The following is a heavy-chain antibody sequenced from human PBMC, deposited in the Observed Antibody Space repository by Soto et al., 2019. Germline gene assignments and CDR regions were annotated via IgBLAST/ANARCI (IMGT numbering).Heavy chain of an antibody. CDR3: VRTAREGAVAPHWFDR. D-gene: IGHD2-21*02. J-gene: IGHJ5*02. CDR1: GASIRSTDYY. Sequence: PWETLSLTCTVSGASIRSTDYYWSWIRQAPGKGLEWIGYVYYTGSTYYNPSLMSRLTISVDTSKNQFSLKLTSVTAAETAVYYCVRTAREGAVAPHWFDRWGQGTQVTSPQ. CDR2: VYYTGST. V-gene: IGHV4-30-4*01.